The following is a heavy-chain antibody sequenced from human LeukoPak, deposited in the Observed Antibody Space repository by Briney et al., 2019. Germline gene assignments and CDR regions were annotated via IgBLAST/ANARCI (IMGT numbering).Heavy chain of an antibody. Sequence: GGSLRLSCAASGFTVSSNYMSWVRQAPGKGLEWVSVIYRGGSTYYADSVKGRFTISRDNSKNTLYLQMNSLRAEDTAVYYCAGSSSPPTFDYWGQGTPVTVSS. V-gene: IGHV3-66*01. CDR2: IYRGGST. D-gene: IGHD2-2*01. CDR1: GFTVSSNY. CDR3: AGSSSPPTFDY. J-gene: IGHJ4*02.